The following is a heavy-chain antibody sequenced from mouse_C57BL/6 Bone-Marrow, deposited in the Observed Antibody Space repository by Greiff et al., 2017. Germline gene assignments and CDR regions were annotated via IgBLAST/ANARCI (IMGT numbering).Heavy chain of an antibody. Sequence: DVKLQESGPGLVKPSQSLSLTCSVTGYSITSGYYWNWIRQFPGNKLEWMGYISYDGSNNYNPSLKNRISITRDTSKNQFFLKLNSVTTEDTATYYCAREGRGTLDVWGTGTTVTVSS. CDR2: ISYDGSN. CDR1: GYSITSGYY. CDR3: AREGRGTLDV. J-gene: IGHJ1*03. V-gene: IGHV3-6*01.